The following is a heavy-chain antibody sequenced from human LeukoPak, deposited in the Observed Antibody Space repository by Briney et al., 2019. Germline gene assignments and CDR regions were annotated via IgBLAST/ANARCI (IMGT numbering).Heavy chain of an antibody. CDR2: ISGSGGST. Sequence: TGGSLRLSCAASGFTFSSYAMSWVRQAPGKGLEWVSVISGSGGSTYYADSVKGRFTISRDNAKNSLYLQMNSLRAEDTAVYYCARDQDAFDIWGQGTMVTVSS. CDR1: GFTFSSYA. CDR3: ARDQDAFDI. J-gene: IGHJ3*02. V-gene: IGHV3-23*01.